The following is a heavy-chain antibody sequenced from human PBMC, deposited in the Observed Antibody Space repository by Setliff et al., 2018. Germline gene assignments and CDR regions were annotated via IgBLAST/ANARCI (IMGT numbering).Heavy chain of an antibody. CDR1: GYIFRSHG. CDR2: ISSYNGHT. D-gene: IGHD2-8*02. CDR3: AISTLSICTGGNCPNAFDV. Sequence: GASVKVSCKSSGYIFRSHGLSWVRQAPGQGLEWMGWISSYNGHTNYAPKVQGRVTMTTDTSTGTASMELRSLRSDDTAIYYCAISTLSICTGGNCPNAFDVWGQGTVVTVS. V-gene: IGHV1-18*01. J-gene: IGHJ3*01.